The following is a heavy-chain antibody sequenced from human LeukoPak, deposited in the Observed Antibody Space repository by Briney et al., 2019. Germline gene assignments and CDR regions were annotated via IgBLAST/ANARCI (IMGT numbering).Heavy chain of an antibody. V-gene: IGHV3-53*01. Sequence: PGGSLRLSCAASGFTVSSNYMSWVRQAPGKGLEWVSVIYSGGSTYYADSVEGRFTISRDNSKNTLYLQMNSLGAEDTAVYYCARDRQQLVFGYFQHWGQGTLVTVSS. CDR2: IYSGGST. CDR3: ARDRQQLVFGYFQH. CDR1: GFTVSSNY. J-gene: IGHJ1*01. D-gene: IGHD6-13*01.